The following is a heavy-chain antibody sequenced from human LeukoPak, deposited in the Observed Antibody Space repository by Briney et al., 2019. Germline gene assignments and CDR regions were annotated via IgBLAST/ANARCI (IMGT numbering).Heavy chain of an antibody. V-gene: IGHV4-39*01. D-gene: IGHD3-10*01. Sequence: SETLSLTCTVSVGSISSSSDFWGWIRQPPGKGLEWIGSIYYSGSTYYHPSLKNPVTISVDTSKNQYSLKLSSVTAADTPVYYCARLVRFTMVRGAHFDYWGQGTLVTASS. CDR3: ARLVRFTMVRGAHFDY. CDR2: IYYSGST. J-gene: IGHJ4*02. CDR1: VGSISSSSDF.